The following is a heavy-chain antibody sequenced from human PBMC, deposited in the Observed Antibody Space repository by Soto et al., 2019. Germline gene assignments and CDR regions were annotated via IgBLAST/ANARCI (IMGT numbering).Heavy chain of an antibody. Sequence: PGGSLRLSCAASGFTFSDYYMSWIRQAPGKGLEWVSYISSSSSYTNYADSVKGRFTISRDNAKNSLYLQMNSLRAEDTAVYYCARTHSGDYGDYCDYWGQGTLVTVSS. CDR2: ISSSSSYT. D-gene: IGHD4-17*01. CDR1: GFTFSDYY. CDR3: ARTHSGDYGDYCDY. V-gene: IGHV3-11*06. J-gene: IGHJ4*02.